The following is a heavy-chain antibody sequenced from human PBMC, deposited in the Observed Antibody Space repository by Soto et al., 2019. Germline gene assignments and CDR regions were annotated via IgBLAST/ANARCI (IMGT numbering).Heavy chain of an antibody. V-gene: IGHV4-38-2*02. CDR2: IYHSGST. D-gene: IGHD3-22*01. CDR3: ARDRDYYDSSGYYSGTSYYFDY. CDR1: GYSISSGYY. Sequence: KTSETLSLTCAVSGYSISSGYYWGWIRQPPGKGLEWIGSIYHSGSTYYNPSLKSRVTISVDTSKNQLSLKLSSVTAADTAVYYCARDRDYYDSSGYYSGTSYYFDYWGQGTLVTVSS. J-gene: IGHJ4*02.